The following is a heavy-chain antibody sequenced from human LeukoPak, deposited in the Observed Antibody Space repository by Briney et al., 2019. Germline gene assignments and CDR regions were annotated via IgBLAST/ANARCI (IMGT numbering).Heavy chain of an antibody. Sequence: PGGSLRLSCAASGFTFSSYSMNWVRQAPGEGLEWASSISSSSSYIYYADSVKGRFTISRDNAKNSLYLQMNSLRAEDTAVYYCARGGPSSGNDAFDIWGQGTMVTVSS. CDR2: ISSSSSYI. CDR3: ARGGPSSGNDAFDI. J-gene: IGHJ3*02. D-gene: IGHD3-22*01. V-gene: IGHV3-21*01. CDR1: GFTFSSYS.